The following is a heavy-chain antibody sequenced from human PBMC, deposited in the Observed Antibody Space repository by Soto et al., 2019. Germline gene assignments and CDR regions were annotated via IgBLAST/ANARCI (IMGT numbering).Heavy chain of an antibody. CDR3: TTDSYSSIIVVRFDY. V-gene: IGHV3-15*07. D-gene: IGHD3-22*01. CDR2: IKRKTDGGTP. J-gene: IGHJ4*01. Sequence: GGSLRLSCAASGFTFNNAWINWVRQAPGKGLEWVGRIKRKTDGGTPDYAAPVKGRFAISRDDSKNMVNLKMNSLKTEDTVIYYCTTDSYSSIIVVRFDYWGHGTLVTVSS. CDR1: GFTFNNAW.